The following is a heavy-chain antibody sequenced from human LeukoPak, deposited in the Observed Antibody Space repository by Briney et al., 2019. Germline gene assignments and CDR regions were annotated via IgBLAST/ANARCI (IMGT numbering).Heavy chain of an antibody. J-gene: IGHJ4*02. D-gene: IGHD2-15*01. CDR2: ISAYKGNT. Sequence: ASVKVSCKASGYTFTSYGISWVRQAPGQGLEWMGWISAYKGNTNYAQKLQGRVTMTTDTSTSTAYMELRSLRSDDTAVYYCARLTAGVVVAAHHVVEAKLYHYFDYWGQGTLVTVSS. CDR1: GYTFTSYG. CDR3: ARLTAGVVVAAHHVVEAKLYHYFDY. V-gene: IGHV1-18*01.